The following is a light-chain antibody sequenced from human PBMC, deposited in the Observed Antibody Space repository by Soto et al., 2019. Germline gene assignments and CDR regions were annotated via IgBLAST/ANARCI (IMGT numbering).Light chain of an antibody. CDR1: QSVSSN. CDR3: QQYNNWPMYT. Sequence: EIVMTQSPAPLSVSPGERATLSCRASQSVSSNLAWYQQKPGQAPRLLIYGASTRATGIPARFSGSGSGTEFTLTISSLQSEDFEVYYCQQYNNWPMYTFGQGTKLEIK. V-gene: IGKV3-15*01. CDR2: GAS. J-gene: IGKJ2*01.